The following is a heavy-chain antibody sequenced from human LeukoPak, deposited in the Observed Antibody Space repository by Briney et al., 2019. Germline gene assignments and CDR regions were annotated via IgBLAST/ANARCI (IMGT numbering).Heavy chain of an antibody. CDR1: GYTFTSYG. V-gene: IGHV1-18*01. CDR3: ARDFWSGYPTYYYYYMDV. D-gene: IGHD3-3*01. J-gene: IGHJ6*03. Sequence: ASVKVSCKASGYTFTSYGISWVRQAPGQGLEWMGWISAYNGNTNYAQKLQGRVTMTTDTSTSTAYMELRSLRSDDTAVYHCARDFWSGYPTYYYYYMDVWGKGTTVTVSS. CDR2: ISAYNGNT.